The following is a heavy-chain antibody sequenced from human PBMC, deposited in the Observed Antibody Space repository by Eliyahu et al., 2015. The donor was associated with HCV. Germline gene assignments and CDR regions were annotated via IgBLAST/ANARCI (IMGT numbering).Heavy chain of an antibody. J-gene: IGHJ5*02. V-gene: IGHV4-59*01. Sequence: QVQLQESGPGLVKPSETLSLTCSVSGGSIXSYYWSWIRQTPGKGLEWIGYTHYSGSTNYNPPLKSRVTISVDTSKNQFSLKMSSVTAADTAVYYCASGGGGIAVTGTGGWFDPWGQGTLVTVSS. CDR3: ASGGGGIAVTGTGGWFDP. CDR1: GGSIXSYY. CDR2: THYSGST. D-gene: IGHD6-19*01.